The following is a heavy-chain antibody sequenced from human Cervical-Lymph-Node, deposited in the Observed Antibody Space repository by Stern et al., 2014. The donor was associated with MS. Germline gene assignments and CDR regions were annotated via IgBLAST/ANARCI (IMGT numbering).Heavy chain of an antibody. CDR3: ARDASYDLMLGDADS. CDR1: GFTLSSHA. CDR2: IWHGGSNT. D-gene: IGHD3-3*01. J-gene: IGHJ4*02. V-gene: IGHV3-33*01. Sequence: QVQLVQSGGSVVHPGGSLRLSCAASGFTLSSHAMHWVRQAPGKGLDWVAFIWHGGSNTYYVDSVKVRFTISRDNSRNTLFLQMHSLRAEDTAVYYCARDASYDLMLGDADSWGQGTLVSVSS.